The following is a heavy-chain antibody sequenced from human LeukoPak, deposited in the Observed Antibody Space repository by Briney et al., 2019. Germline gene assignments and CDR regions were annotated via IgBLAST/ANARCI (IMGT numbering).Heavy chain of an antibody. Sequence: PGRSLRLSCAASGFTFSPYAMHWVRQAPGKGLEWVALISSDGSNKYYADSVKGRFTISRDNAKNSLYLQMNSLRAEDTAVYYCARWSRDYYDSSGYYSDYWGQGTLVTVSS. V-gene: IGHV3-30*03. J-gene: IGHJ4*02. CDR3: ARWSRDYYDSSGYYSDY. CDR2: ISSDGSNK. D-gene: IGHD3-22*01. CDR1: GFTFSPYA.